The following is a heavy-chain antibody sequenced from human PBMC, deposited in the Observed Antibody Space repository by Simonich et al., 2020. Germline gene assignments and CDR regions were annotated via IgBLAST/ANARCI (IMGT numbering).Heavy chain of an antibody. CDR2: IHPNSGGQ. D-gene: IGHD6-6*01. CDR3: ARDRAARYYYYYYMDV. CDR1: GYTFTGYY. Sequence: QVQLVQSGAEVKKPGASVKVSCKASGYTFTGYYMHWVRQAPGQGLGGRGWIHPNSGGQNYEQKFQGRVTMTRDTSISTAYMELSRLRSDDTAVYYCARDRAARYYYYYYMDVWGKGTTVTVSS. V-gene: IGHV1-2*02. J-gene: IGHJ6*03.